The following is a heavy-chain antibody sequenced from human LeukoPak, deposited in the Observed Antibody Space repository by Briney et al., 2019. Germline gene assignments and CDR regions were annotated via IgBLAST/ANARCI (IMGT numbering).Heavy chain of an antibody. CDR2: IYYSGST. CDR1: GGSISSSSYY. V-gene: IGHV4-39*01. CDR3: ADSSRAAAGIVGR. D-gene: IGHD6-13*01. J-gene: IGHJ4*02. Sequence: SETLSLTCTVSGGSISSSSYYWGWIRQPPGKGLEWIGSIYYSGSTYYNPSLKSRVTISVDTSKNQFSLKLSSVTAADTAVYYCADSSRAAAGIVGRWGQGTLVTVSS.